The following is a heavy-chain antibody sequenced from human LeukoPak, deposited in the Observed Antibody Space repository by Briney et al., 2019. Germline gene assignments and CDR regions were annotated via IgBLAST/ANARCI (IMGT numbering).Heavy chain of an antibody. V-gene: IGHV3-7*04. D-gene: IGHD3-10*01. CDR1: RFTFSTCW. CDR3: ARDWDGSGTSLDY. Sequence: GGSLRLSCAASRFTFSTCWMSWVRQAPGQGLEWVANIKNDGSETYYVDSVKGRFTISRDNAKNSLYLQMNSLRAEDTAVYYCARDWDGSGTSLDYWGQGTLVTVSS. CDR2: IKNDGSET. J-gene: IGHJ4*02.